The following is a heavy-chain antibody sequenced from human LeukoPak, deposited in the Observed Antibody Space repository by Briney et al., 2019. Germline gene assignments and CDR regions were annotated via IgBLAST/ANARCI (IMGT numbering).Heavy chain of an antibody. V-gene: IGHV3-23*01. Sequence: PGGSLRLSCAASGFTFYNFALSWVRQAPGKGLEWVSSISASGGSTYYADSVKGRLTISRDNSKNTLYLQMNSLRAEDTAVYYCAKDQIGQQLVHLTGPWFDPWGQGTLVTVSS. CDR3: AKDQIGQQLVHLTGPWFDP. CDR1: GFTFYNFA. J-gene: IGHJ5*02. D-gene: IGHD6-13*01. CDR2: ISASGGST.